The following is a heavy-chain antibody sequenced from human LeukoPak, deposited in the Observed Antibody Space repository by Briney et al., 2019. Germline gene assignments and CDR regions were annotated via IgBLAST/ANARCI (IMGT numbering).Heavy chain of an antibody. CDR2: INPSGGST. CDR3: ARNIGVIGGADF. V-gene: IGHV1-46*01. J-gene: IGHJ4*02. Sequence: ASVKVSCKASGYTFTSYYMHWVRQAPGQGLEWMGIINPSGGSTNYAQKFQGRVTLTRDTSTSTVYMELSSLKPEDTAVYYCARNIGVIGGADFWGLGTLVTVSS. D-gene: IGHD3-16*02. CDR1: GYTFTSYY.